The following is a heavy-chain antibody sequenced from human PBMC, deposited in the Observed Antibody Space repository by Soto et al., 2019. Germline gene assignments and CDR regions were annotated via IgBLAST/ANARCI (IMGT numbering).Heavy chain of an antibody. CDR2: MYYDRRT. CDR1: GASISTNDYY. V-gene: IGHV4-39*01. D-gene: IGHD3-16*02. CDR3: PRGSHYVRQSNRHYSFDS. J-gene: IGHJ4*02. Sequence: QLQLQESGPGLVKPSETLSLTCAVSGASISTNDYYWGWIRQPPGKGLEWIGSMYYDRRTYYSPHFQTRITRSVDTSRNQLSLELRSVTAAHTAGPYCPRGSHYVRQSNRHYSFDSWGQGTLVTVSS.